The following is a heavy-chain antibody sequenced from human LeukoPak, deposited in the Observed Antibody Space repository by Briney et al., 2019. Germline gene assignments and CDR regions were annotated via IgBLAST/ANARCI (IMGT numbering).Heavy chain of an antibody. J-gene: IGHJ4*02. V-gene: IGHV1-69*06. CDR1: GGTFSSYA. CDR2: AIPIFGTA. CDR3: ARDYSSSWYFDP. D-gene: IGHD6-13*01. Sequence: ASVKLSCKASGGTFSSYAISWVRQAPGQGLEWMGVAIPIFGTANYAQKFQGRVTITADKSTSTAYMELSSLRSEDTAVYYCARDYSSSWYFDPWGQGTLVTVSS.